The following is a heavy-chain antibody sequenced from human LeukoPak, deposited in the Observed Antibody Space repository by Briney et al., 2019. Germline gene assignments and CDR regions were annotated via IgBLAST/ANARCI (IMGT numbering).Heavy chain of an antibody. J-gene: IGHJ5*02. Sequence: PGRSLRLSCAASGFTFSSYAMHWVRQAPGKGLEWVAVISYDGSNKYYADSVKGRFTISRDNSKNTLYLQVNSLRAEDTAVYYCARSKKTTVTPYINWFDPWGQGTLVTVSS. D-gene: IGHD4-17*01. CDR2: ISYDGSNK. CDR1: GFTFSSYA. CDR3: ARSKKTTVTPYINWFDP. V-gene: IGHV3-30-3*01.